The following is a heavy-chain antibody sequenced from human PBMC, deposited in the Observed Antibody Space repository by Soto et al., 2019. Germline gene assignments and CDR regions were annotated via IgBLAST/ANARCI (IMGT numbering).Heavy chain of an antibody. J-gene: IGHJ6*03. D-gene: IGHD3-3*01. Sequence: SETLSLTCTVSGGSISSYYWSWIRQPPGKGLEWIGYIYYSGSTNYTPSLKSRVTISVDTSKNQFSLKLSSVTAADTAVYYCARGKWDYDFWSGYLYYMDVWGKGTTVTVS. CDR1: GGSISSYY. CDR2: IYYSGST. V-gene: IGHV4-59*01. CDR3: ARGKWDYDFWSGYLYYMDV.